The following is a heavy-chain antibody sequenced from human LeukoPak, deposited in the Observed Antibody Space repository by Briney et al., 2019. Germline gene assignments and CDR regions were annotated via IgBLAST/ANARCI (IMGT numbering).Heavy chain of an antibody. V-gene: IGHV4-38-2*01. Sequence: PSETLSLTCAVYGGSFSGYYWGWIRQPPGKGLEWIGSIYHSGSTYYNPSLKSRVTISVDTSKNQFALKLSSVTAADTAVYYCARVTMIVVFRYYYYMDVWGKGTTVTVSS. CDR2: IYHSGST. CDR3: ARVTMIVVFRYYYYMDV. D-gene: IGHD3-22*01. J-gene: IGHJ6*03. CDR1: GGSFSGYY.